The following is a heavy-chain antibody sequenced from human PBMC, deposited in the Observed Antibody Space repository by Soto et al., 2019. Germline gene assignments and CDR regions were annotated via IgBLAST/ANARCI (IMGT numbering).Heavy chain of an antibody. CDR1: CGSFSSYY. CDR3: ARTSRFDC. Sequence: QVQLQQWGAGLLKPSETLSLTCAVYCGSFSSYYWSWIRQPPGKGLEWIGEINHSGSTNYNPSLXRXVXXSVHTSKNQFSLKLSSVTAADTAVYYCARTSRFDCWGQGTLVTVSS. V-gene: IGHV4-34*01. D-gene: IGHD6-6*01. CDR2: INHSGST. J-gene: IGHJ4*02.